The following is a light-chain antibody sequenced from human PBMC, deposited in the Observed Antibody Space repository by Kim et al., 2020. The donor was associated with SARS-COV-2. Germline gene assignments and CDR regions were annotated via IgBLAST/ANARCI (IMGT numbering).Light chain of an antibody. V-gene: IGLV1-44*01. CDR3: ATWDDSLNGWV. CDR2: ISS. CDR1: TSNIGTNT. Sequence: GQRVTISGSGSTSNIGTNTVNWYPQLPGTAPKVLIYISSQRPSGVPDRFSGSRSGTSASLAISGLQSEDEADYYCATWDDSLNGWVFGGGTQLTVL. J-gene: IGLJ3*02.